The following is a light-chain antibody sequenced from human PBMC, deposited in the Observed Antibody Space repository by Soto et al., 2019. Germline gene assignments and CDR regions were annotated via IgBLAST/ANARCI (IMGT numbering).Light chain of an antibody. CDR3: QKCKVAPFT. CDR1: QDIGNF. CDR2: AAS. J-gene: IGKJ4*01. Sequence: ILMTQSPSSLSAFFGDRVTITCRASQDIGNFLAWYQQKPGKVPKLLIYAASTLQSGVPSRFIGSGSGTDFTLTISSLQPEDVATYYCQKCKVAPFTFGGGTKVDI. V-gene: IGKV1-27*01.